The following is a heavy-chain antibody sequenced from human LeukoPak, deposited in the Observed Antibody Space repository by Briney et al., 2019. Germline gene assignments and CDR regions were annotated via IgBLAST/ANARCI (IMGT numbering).Heavy chain of an antibody. CDR3: ARDRGGAESHGFDAFDL. CDR2: ISGSGGST. J-gene: IGHJ3*01. CDR1: GFTFSSYA. D-gene: IGHD2-15*01. V-gene: IGHV3-23*01. Sequence: GGSLRLSCAASGFTFSSYAMSWVRQAPGKGLEWVSAISGSGGSTYYADSVKGRFTISRDNAKNSLYLQMNSLRVDDTAVYYCARDRGGAESHGFDAFDLWGQGTNVTVSS.